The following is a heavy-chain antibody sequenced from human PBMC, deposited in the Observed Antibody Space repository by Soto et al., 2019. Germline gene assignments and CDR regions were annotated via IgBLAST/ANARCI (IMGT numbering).Heavy chain of an antibody. D-gene: IGHD3-10*01. CDR2: IYYSGST. CDR3: ASHFISNDYFDY. Sequence: SETLSLTCTVSGGSISSYYWSLIRQPPGKGLEWIGYIYYSGSTNYNPSLKSRVTISVDTSKNQFSLKLSSVTAADTAVYYCASHFISNDYFDYWGQGTLVTVSS. CDR1: GGSISSYY. V-gene: IGHV4-59*01. J-gene: IGHJ4*02.